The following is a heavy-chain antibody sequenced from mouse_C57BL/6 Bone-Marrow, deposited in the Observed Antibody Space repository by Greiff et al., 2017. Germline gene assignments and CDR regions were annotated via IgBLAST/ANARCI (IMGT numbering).Heavy chain of an antibody. J-gene: IGHJ3*01. CDR2: IDPEDGET. CDR3: ARDSNYVAY. V-gene: IGHV14-2*01. Sequence: EVQLQQSGAELVKPGASVTLSCTASGFNIKDYYMHWVKQRTEQGLEWIGRIDPEDGETKYAPKFQGKATITADTSSNTAYLQLSSLTSEDTAVYYCARDSNYVAYWGQGTLVTVSA. D-gene: IGHD2-5*01. CDR1: GFNIKDYY.